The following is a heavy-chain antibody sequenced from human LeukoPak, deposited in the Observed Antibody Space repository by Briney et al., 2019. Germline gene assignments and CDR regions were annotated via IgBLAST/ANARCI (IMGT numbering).Heavy chain of an antibody. J-gene: IGHJ5*02. CDR3: ARGAVAGTRWFDP. V-gene: IGHV3-21*01. CDR2: ISSSSSYI. Sequence: GESLKISCAASGFTFSSYNMNWVRQAPGKGLEWVSSISSSSSYICYADSVKGRFTISRDNAKNSLYLQMNSLRAEDTAVYYCARGAVAGTRWFDPWGQGTLVTVSS. D-gene: IGHD6-19*01. CDR1: GFTFSSYN.